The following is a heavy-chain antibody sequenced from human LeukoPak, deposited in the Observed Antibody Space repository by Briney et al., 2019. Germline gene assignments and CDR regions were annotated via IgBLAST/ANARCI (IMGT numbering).Heavy chain of an antibody. CDR1: GYSISRGYY. J-gene: IGHJ4*02. V-gene: IGHV4-38-2*01. CDR3: ARAGWIITSGIDY. Sequence: SQTLSLTCAVSGYSISRGYYWALIRQPPGKGLEWIGTVYHTGSTYYNPSLDSRVTISVDTSKNEFSLNLKSVAAADTAVYYCARAGWIITSGIDYWGQGALVTVSS. D-gene: IGHD3-10*01. CDR2: VYHTGST.